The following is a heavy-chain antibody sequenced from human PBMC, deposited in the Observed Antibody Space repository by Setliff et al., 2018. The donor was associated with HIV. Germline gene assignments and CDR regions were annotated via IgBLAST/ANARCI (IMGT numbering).Heavy chain of an antibody. J-gene: IGHJ4*02. D-gene: IGHD2-15*01. Sequence: WASVKVSCKASGYTFTGYYVHWVRQAPGQGPEWMGWINPNSGDTNYAQKFQGRVSMTRDTSIFTAYMELSRLRSDDTAVYYCARGAVDDDYFEYWGQGTLVTVSS. V-gene: IGHV1-2*02. CDR3: ARGAVDDDYFEY. CDR1: GYTFTGYY. CDR2: INPNSGDT.